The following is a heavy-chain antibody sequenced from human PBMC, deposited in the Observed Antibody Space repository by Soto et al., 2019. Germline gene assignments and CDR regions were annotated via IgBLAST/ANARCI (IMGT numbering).Heavy chain of an antibody. CDR3: ARTTAEYYDSSGFHYFDY. CDR1: GFTFSSYA. CDR2: ISYDGSNK. Sequence: QVQLVESGGGVVQPGRSLRLSCAASGFTFSSYAMHWVRQAPGKGLEWVAVISYDGSNKYYADSVKGRFTISRDNSKNTLYLQMNSLRAEDTAVYYCARTTAEYYDSSGFHYFDYWGQGTLVTVSS. V-gene: IGHV3-30-3*01. D-gene: IGHD3-22*01. J-gene: IGHJ4*02.